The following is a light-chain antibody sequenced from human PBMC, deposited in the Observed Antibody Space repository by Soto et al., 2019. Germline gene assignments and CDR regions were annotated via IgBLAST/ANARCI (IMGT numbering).Light chain of an antibody. V-gene: IGKV1-12*01. Sequence: DIQMTQSPSSVSASLGDRVTITCRASQDISNWLAWYQQNPGKAPKLLISAASSLQSGVPSRFSGSGSGTDFALSITSLQPEDFATYYCQQANSFPFTFGPGNKVDIK. J-gene: IGKJ3*01. CDR3: QQANSFPFT. CDR2: AAS. CDR1: QDISNW.